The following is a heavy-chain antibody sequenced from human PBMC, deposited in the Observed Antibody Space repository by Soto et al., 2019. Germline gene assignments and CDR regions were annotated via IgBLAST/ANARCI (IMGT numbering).Heavy chain of an antibody. V-gene: IGHV4-39*01. CDR3: ARQPHYDFWSGYGYDY. Sequence: TLSLTCTVSGGSISSSSYYWGWIRQPPGKGLEWIGSIYYSGSTYYNPSLKSRVTISVDTSKNQFSLKLSSVTAADTAVYYCARQPHYDFWSGYGYDYWGQGTLVTVSS. CDR1: GGSISSSSYY. CDR2: IYYSGST. D-gene: IGHD3-3*01. J-gene: IGHJ4*02.